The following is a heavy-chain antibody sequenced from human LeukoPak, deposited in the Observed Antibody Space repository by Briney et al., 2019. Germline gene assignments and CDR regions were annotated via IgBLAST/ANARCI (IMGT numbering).Heavy chain of an antibody. V-gene: IGHV5-51*01. D-gene: IGHD6-13*01. CDR1: GYSFTSYW. J-gene: IGHJ3*02. CDR2: IYPGDSDT. Sequence: GESLKISCKGSGYSFTSYWIGWVRQMPGKGLEWMGIIYPGDSDTRYSPSFQGQVTISADKSISTAYLQWSGLKASDTAMYYCAARVGYSSSWYAFDIWGQGTMVTVSS. CDR3: AARVGYSSSWYAFDI.